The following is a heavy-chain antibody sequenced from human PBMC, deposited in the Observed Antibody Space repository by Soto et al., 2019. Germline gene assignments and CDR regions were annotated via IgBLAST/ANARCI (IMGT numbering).Heavy chain of an antibody. Sequence: VQLVESGGGLVQPGGALKLSCAASGFTFSGSAMHWVRQASGKGLEWVGRIRDKGNSYATAYTASVKGRFTISRDDSKNTAYLQMNRLKTEDTAVYYCTRLYCGGDCDFDSWGQGTLVTVSS. CDR1: GFTFSGSA. D-gene: IGHD2-21*02. CDR2: IRDKGNSYAT. V-gene: IGHV3-73*02. J-gene: IGHJ4*02. CDR3: TRLYCGGDCDFDS.